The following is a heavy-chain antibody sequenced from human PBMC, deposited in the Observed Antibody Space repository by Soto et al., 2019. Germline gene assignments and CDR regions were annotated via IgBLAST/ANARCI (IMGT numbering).Heavy chain of an antibody. V-gene: IGHV3-9*01. D-gene: IGHD3-9*01. CDR1: GFTFENFA. J-gene: IGHJ5*02. Sequence: EMQLVESGGGLVQPGRSLRLSCAVSGFTFENFALHWVRQAPGKGLEWVSGFNWNSGTLAYADSVKGRFTISRDNAKSSLYLHLNGLRPEDTAFYYCAKAPNLVTHWFDPWGQGTLVTVSS. CDR3: AKAPNLVTHWFDP. CDR2: FNWNSGTL.